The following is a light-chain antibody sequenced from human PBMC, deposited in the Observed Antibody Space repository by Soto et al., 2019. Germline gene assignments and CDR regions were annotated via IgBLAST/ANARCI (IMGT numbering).Light chain of an antibody. CDR2: GAS. V-gene: IGKV3-15*01. CDR3: QQYNNWPTWT. Sequence: EIVMTQSPATLSVSPGERATVSCRASQSVSSNLAWYQQKPGQAPRLLXYGASTRATGIPARFSGSGSGTEFTLTISSLQSEDFAVYYCQQYNNWPTWTFGQGTKVDIK. CDR1: QSVSSN. J-gene: IGKJ1*01.